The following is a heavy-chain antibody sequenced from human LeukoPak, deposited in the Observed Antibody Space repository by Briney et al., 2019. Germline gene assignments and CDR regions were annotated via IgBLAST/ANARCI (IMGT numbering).Heavy chain of an antibody. V-gene: IGHV3-23*01. CDR3: AKDNAYPLPLTWFDP. J-gene: IGHJ5*02. CDR1: GFTFSSYA. D-gene: IGHD2-2*01. Sequence: GGSLRLSCAASGFTFSSYAMSWVRQAPGKGLEWVSAISGSGGSTYYADSVKGRFTISRDNSKNTLYLQMNSLRAEHTAVYYCAKDNAYPLPLTWFDPWGQGTLVTVSS. CDR2: ISGSGGST.